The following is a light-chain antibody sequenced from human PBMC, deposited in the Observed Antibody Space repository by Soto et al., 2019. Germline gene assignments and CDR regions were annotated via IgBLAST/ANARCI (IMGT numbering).Light chain of an antibody. CDR2: GAS. CDR3: QQRSNWPPIT. J-gene: IGKJ5*01. CDR1: QNVVTN. V-gene: IGKV3-11*01. Sequence: EIVVTQSPAILSVSPGERVTLSCRASQNVVTNLAWYQQRLGQAPRLLIYGASARATGVPARFSGSGSGTDFTLTISSLEPEDFAVYYCQQRSNWPPITFGQGTRLEIK.